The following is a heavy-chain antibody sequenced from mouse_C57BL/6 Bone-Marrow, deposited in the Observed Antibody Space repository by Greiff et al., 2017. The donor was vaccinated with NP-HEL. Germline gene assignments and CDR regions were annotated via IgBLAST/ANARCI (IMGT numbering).Heavy chain of an antibody. Sequence: EVNLVESGGGLVQSGRSLRLSCATSGFTFSDFYMEWVRQAPGKGLEWIAASRNKANDYTTEYSASVKGRFIVSRDTSQSILYLQMNALRAEDTAIYYCARGYYGSLYWYFDVWGTGTTVTVSS. D-gene: IGHD1-1*01. J-gene: IGHJ1*03. CDR1: GFTFSDFY. V-gene: IGHV7-1*01. CDR3: ARGYYGSLYWYFDV. CDR2: SRNKANDYTT.